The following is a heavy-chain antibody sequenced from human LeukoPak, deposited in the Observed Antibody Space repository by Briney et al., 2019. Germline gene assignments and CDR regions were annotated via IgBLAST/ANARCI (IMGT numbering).Heavy chain of an antibody. J-gene: IGHJ4*02. CDR3: ARDGGAQWPQDY. Sequence: GRSLRLSCAASGFTFDDYAMHWVRQAPGKGLEWVSGISWNSGSIGYADSVKGRFTISRDNAKNSLYLQMNSLRAEDTAVYYCARDGGAQWPQDYWGQGTLVTVSS. CDR2: ISWNSGSI. D-gene: IGHD6-19*01. V-gene: IGHV3-9*01. CDR1: GFTFDDYA.